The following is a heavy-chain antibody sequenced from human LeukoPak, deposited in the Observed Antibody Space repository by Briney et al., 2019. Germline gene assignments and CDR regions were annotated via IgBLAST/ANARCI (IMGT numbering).Heavy chain of an antibody. V-gene: IGHV3-23*05. D-gene: IGHD2-15*01. J-gene: IGHJ4*02. CDR2: IDNSGGST. CDR3: AAGIVGNY. CDR1: GFTFRSYA. Sequence: PGGSLRLSCAASGFTFRSYAMNWVHQAPGKGLEWVSGIDNSGGSTYYVDSVKGRFTISRDNSKNTVYLQMNSLRAEDTAVYYCAAGIVGNYWGQGTLVTVSS.